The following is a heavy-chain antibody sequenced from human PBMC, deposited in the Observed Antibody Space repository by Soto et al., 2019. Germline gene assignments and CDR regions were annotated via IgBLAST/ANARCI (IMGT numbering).Heavy chain of an antibody. J-gene: IGHJ6*02. Sequence: ASVKVSCKASGYTFTSYDINWVRQATGQGLEWMGWINPNSGGTNYAQKFQGWVTMTRDTSISTAYMELSRLRSDDTAVYYCARGRYCISTSCYGYYYYGMDVWGQGTTVTVS. CDR3: ARGRYCISTSCYGYYYYGMDV. CDR1: GYTFTSYD. D-gene: IGHD2-2*01. V-gene: IGHV1-2*04. CDR2: INPNSGGT.